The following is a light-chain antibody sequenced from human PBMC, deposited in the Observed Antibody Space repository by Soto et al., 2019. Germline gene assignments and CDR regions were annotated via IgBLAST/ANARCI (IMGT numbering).Light chain of an antibody. V-gene: IGKV3-15*01. CDR3: QQYNNWPPT. CDR2: GAS. CDR1: QSVNSN. J-gene: IGKJ1*01. Sequence: EIVMTQSPATLSVSPGERATLSCRASQSVNSNLAWYQQKPGQAPRLLIYGASTRATGIPARFSGSESGTEFTLTISSLQSEDFAVYYCQQYNNWPPTFGQGTKVEIK.